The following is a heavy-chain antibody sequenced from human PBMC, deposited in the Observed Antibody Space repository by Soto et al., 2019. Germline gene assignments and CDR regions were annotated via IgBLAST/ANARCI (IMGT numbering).Heavy chain of an antibody. CDR2: IKEDGSEI. V-gene: IGHV3-7*01. CDR1: GFTFGRHW. CDR3: AGDTYGDNGQVLDY. Sequence: EVQVVESGGGLVQPGGSLRLSCAGSGFTFGRHWMTWVRQAPGKGLEWVANIKEDGSEIYYVDSVKGRFTISSDNAKNSVYLQMNSLIAEDTALYYCAGDTYGDNGQVLDYWGQGTLVTVSS. D-gene: IGHD4-17*01. J-gene: IGHJ4*02.